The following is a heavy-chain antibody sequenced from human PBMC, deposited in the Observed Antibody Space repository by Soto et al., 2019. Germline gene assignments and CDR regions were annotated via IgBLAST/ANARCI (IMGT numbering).Heavy chain of an antibody. CDR2: ISAYNGNT. Sequence: ASLKVCCKASGDTFTSYGISWVRQAPGQGLEWMGWISAYNGNTNYAQKLQGRVTMTTDTSTSTAYMELRSLRSDDTAVYYCARWGSVFGVVITQGYYMDVWGKGTTVTVSS. V-gene: IGHV1-18*01. D-gene: IGHD3-3*02. CDR3: ARWGSVFGVVITQGYYMDV. J-gene: IGHJ6*03. CDR1: GDTFTSYG.